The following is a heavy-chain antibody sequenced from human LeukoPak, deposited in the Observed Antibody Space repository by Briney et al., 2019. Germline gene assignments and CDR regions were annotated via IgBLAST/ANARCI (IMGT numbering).Heavy chain of an antibody. CDR2: INPNSGTS. J-gene: IGHJ3*01. Sequence: ASVKVSCKVSGYTFSDYYMQWVRQAPGQGLEWVGWINPNSGTSNYAQKFQDRVTMTTDTSTNTGYMELRSLRSDDTAIYYCARGYYYDSGSLTRALDFWGQGTMVTVSS. CDR1: GYTFSDYY. D-gene: IGHD3-22*01. CDR3: ARGYYYDSGSLTRALDF. V-gene: IGHV1-2*02.